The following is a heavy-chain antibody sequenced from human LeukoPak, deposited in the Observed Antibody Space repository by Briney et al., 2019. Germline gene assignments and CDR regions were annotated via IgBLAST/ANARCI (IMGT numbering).Heavy chain of an antibody. CDR3: ARASNRDGYNRDAFDI. Sequence: PSETLSLTCTVSGGYISSYYWSWIRPPPGKGLEWSGYIYYSGSTNYNPSLKSRVTISVDTSKNQFSLKLSSVTAADTAVYYCARASNRDGYNRDAFDIWGQGTMVTVSS. CDR2: IYYSGST. D-gene: IGHD5-24*01. CDR1: GGYISSYY. V-gene: IGHV4-59*01. J-gene: IGHJ3*02.